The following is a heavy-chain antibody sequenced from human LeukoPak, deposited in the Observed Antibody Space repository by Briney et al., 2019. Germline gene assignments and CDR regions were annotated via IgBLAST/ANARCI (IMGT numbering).Heavy chain of an antibody. Sequence: GGSLRLSCAASGFALSNYAMSWVRQAPGKGLEWVSVVSGKTGTTYYADSVRGRFTTSRDNSKNTLYLQMNRLRAEDTAVYYCARPGLHHYDTTGYYSFDYWGQGTLVTVSS. V-gene: IGHV3-23*01. D-gene: IGHD3-22*01. CDR2: VSGKTGTT. CDR3: ARPGLHHYDTTGYYSFDY. CDR1: GFALSNYA. J-gene: IGHJ4*02.